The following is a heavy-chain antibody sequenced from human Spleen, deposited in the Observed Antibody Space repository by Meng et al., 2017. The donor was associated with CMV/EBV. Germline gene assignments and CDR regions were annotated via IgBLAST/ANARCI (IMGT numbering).Heavy chain of an antibody. J-gene: IGHJ4*02. CDR3: ARDTPGEDKWD. CDR2: INPNSGGS. D-gene: IGHD2-15*01. Sequence: ASVKVSCKASGYTFNGYYIHWVRQAPGQGLEWMGWINPNSGGSNFAEKFQGRVTMTRDTSTTTVYLDLTSLTSGDTAMYYCARDTPGEDKWDWGQGTLVTVSS. CDR1: GYTFNGYY. V-gene: IGHV1-2*02.